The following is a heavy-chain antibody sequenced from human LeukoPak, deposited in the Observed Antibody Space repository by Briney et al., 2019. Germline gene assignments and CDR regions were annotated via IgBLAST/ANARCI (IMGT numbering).Heavy chain of an antibody. CDR2: INPTNGGT. CDR1: GYSFTNYY. Sequence: ASVKVSCKAPGYSFTNYYIHWVRQAPGQGPEWMGIINPTNGGTTYAPKFQGRVTMTKDTSTSTVYMVLSRLGSADTALYYCARETDIAVAANYFDYWGQGTLVTVSS. J-gene: IGHJ4*02. CDR3: ARETDIAVAANYFDY. D-gene: IGHD6-19*01. V-gene: IGHV1-46*01.